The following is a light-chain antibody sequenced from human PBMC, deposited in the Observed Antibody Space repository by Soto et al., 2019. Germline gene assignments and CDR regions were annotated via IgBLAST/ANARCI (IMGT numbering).Light chain of an antibody. V-gene: IGKV1-5*03. J-gene: IGKJ5*01. CDR3: QQSYSTPPIT. Sequence: DIQMTQSPSTLSASVGDRVTITCRASQTISSWLAWYQQKPGKAPKLLIYKASTLKSGVPSRFSGSGSGTDFTLTIISLQPEDFATYYCQQSYSTPPITFGQGTRLEIK. CDR1: QTISSW. CDR2: KAS.